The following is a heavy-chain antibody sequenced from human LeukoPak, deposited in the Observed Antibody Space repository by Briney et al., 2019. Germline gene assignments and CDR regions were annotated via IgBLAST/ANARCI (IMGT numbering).Heavy chain of an antibody. D-gene: IGHD3-9*01. Sequence: ASVKVSCKASGYTFTGYYMHWVRQAPGQGLEWMGWINPNSGGTNYAQKFQGRVTMTRDTSISTAYMELSRLRSDDTAVYYCARGRTDYDILTSYFNWGQGTLVTVSS. V-gene: IGHV1-2*02. CDR3: ARGRTDYDILTSYFN. CDR2: INPNSGGT. CDR1: GYTFTGYY. J-gene: IGHJ4*02.